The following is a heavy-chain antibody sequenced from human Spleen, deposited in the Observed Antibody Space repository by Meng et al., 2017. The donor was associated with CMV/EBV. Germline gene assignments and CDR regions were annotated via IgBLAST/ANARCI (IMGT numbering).Heavy chain of an antibody. CDR1: GFTFSHYW. V-gene: IGHV3-7*01. CDR2: IKEDGSQT. J-gene: IGHJ4*02. Sequence: GESLKISCTASGFTFSHYWMTWVRQVPGKGLEWMANIKEDGSQTVYVDSVKGRFTISRDNAKNTVYLQMDSLRIEDTAVYYCYGSDFRVGYWGQGTLVTVSS. D-gene: IGHD3-3*01. CDR3: YGSDFRVGY.